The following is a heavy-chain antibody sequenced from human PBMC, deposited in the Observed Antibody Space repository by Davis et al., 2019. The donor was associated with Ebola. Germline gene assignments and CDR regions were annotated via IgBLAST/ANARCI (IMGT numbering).Heavy chain of an antibody. D-gene: IGHD6-19*01. Sequence: PGGSLRLSCAASGFTFSSYAMHWVRQAPGKGLEWVAVISYDGSNKYYADSVKGRFTISRDNSKNTLYLQMNSLRAEDTAVYYCARGRSGWPYYYYGMDVWGQGTTVTVSS. CDR1: GFTFSSYA. J-gene: IGHJ6*02. CDR2: ISYDGSNK. V-gene: IGHV3-30*04. CDR3: ARGRSGWPYYYYGMDV.